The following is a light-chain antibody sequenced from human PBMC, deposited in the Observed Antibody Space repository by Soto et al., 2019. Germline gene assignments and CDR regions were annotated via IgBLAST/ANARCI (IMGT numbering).Light chain of an antibody. Sequence: QSALAQPASVSGSPGQSITISCTGTSSDVGNYKYVSWYQQHPGKAPKLMIYEVSNRPSGVSNRFSGSKSGNTASLTTSGLQAEDETDYYCFSYTSSGTYVFRTRTQVT. CDR2: EVS. J-gene: IGLJ1*01. CDR3: FSYTSSGTYV. V-gene: IGLV2-14*01. CDR1: SSDVGNYKY.